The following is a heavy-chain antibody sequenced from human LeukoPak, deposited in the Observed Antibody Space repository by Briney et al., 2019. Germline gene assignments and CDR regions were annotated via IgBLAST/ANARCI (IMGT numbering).Heavy chain of an antibody. CDR1: GGSISSYY. V-gene: IGHV4-4*07. D-gene: IGHD6-13*01. J-gene: IGHJ4*02. Sequence: SETLSLTCTVSGGSISSYYWSWIRQPAGKGLEWIGHIYTSGSTNYNPSLKSRVTMSVDTSKNQFSLKLSSVTAADTAVYYCARDRRGQQLVWDYFDYWGQGTLVTVSS. CDR2: IYTSGST. CDR3: ARDRRGQQLVWDYFDY.